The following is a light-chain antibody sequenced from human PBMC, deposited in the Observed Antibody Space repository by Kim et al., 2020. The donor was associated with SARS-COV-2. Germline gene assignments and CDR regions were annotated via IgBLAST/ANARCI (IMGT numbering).Light chain of an antibody. V-gene: IGKV1-8*01. CDR1: QGISSY. J-gene: IGKJ4*01. Sequence: AIRITQSPSSLPASTGDRVTLTCRASQGISSYLAWYQQKPGKAPKLLIYAASTLQSGVPSHFSGSGSGTDFTLTISCLQSEDFATYFCQQYYSYPPTFGGGTKVDIK. CDR3: QQYYSYPPT. CDR2: AAS.